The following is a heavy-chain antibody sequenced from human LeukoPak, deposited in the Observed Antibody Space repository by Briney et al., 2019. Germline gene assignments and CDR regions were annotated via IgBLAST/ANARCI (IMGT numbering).Heavy chain of an antibody. D-gene: IGHD2-15*01. CDR2: IYYSGST. CDR1: GGSISSYY. J-gene: IGHJ4*02. V-gene: IGHV4-59*01. CDR3: ARGAETEEKDGFDY. Sequence: RPSETLSLTCTVSGGSISSYYWSWIRQPPGKGLEWIGYIYYSGSTNYNPSLKSRVTISVDTSKNQFSLKLSSVTAADTAVYYCARGAETEEKDGFDYWGQGTLVTVSS.